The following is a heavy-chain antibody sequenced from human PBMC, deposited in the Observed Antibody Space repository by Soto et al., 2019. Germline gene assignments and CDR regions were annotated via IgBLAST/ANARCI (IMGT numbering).Heavy chain of an antibody. V-gene: IGHV1-69*01. Sequence: QVQLVQSGAEVKKPGSSVKVSCKASGGTFSSYAISWVRQAPGQGLEWMGGIIPIFGTANYEQKFQGRVTITADESTSTAYMELSSLRSEDTAVYYCASGQWLALYYYYGMDVWGQGTTVTVSS. J-gene: IGHJ6*02. D-gene: IGHD6-19*01. CDR2: IIPIFGTA. CDR3: ASGQWLALYYYYGMDV. CDR1: GGTFSSYA.